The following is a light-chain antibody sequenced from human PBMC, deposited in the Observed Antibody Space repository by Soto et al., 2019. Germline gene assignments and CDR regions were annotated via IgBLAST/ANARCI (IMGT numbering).Light chain of an antibody. Sequence: QSALTQPASVSGSPGQSITISCTGTSSDIGGYNYVSWYQQHPGKAPKLMIYEVINRPSGVSNRFSGSKSGSTASLTISGVQAEDEADYYCSSYTSSTTPVFGGGTKLTVL. V-gene: IGLV2-14*01. CDR1: SSDIGGYNY. CDR3: SSYTSSTTPV. CDR2: EVI. J-gene: IGLJ3*02.